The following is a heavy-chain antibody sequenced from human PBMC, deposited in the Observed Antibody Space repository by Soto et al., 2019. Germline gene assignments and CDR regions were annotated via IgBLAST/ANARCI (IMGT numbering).Heavy chain of an antibody. CDR1: GFTVSSNC. CDR3: ARDRGVSPPNYYYYGMDV. Sequence: EVQLVETGGGLIQPGGSLRLSCAASGFTVSSNCMSWVRQAPGKGLEWVSVIYSGGSTYYADSVKGRFTISRDNSKNTLYLQMNSLRAEDTAVYYCARDRGVSPPNYYYYGMDVWGQGTTVTVSS. V-gene: IGHV3-53*02. CDR2: IYSGGST. J-gene: IGHJ6*02. D-gene: IGHD3-10*01.